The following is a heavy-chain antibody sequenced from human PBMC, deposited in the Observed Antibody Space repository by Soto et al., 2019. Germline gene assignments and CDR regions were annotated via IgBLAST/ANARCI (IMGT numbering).Heavy chain of an antibody. J-gene: IGHJ4*02. V-gene: IGHV3-15*04. CDR1: SFTFSNAW. D-gene: IGHD6-13*01. Sequence: GSLRLSCAASSFTFSNAWINWVLQSPLNWLELVGRSERKSEGGTTDCAAPVKGRFTISRDDSKNTLYLQLNSLNTEDPALYYCTTDEIIAAAGHDHWGQGTLVTVSS. CDR3: TTDEIIAAAGHDH. CDR2: SERKSEGGTT.